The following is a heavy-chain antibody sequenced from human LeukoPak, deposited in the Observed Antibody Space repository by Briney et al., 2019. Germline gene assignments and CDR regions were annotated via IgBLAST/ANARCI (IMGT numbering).Heavy chain of an antibody. CDR2: ISSNGAST. CDR1: GFTFSSYA. V-gene: IGHV3-23*01. J-gene: IGHJ4*02. D-gene: IGHD5-12*01. Sequence: TGGSLRLSCAASGFTFSSYAMSWVRQAPGKGLEWVSGISSNGASTYYVDSVKGRFTISRDNSKNTLFLQMNSLRAEDTALYYCARYYDPDYWGQGTLVTVSS. CDR3: ARYYDPDY.